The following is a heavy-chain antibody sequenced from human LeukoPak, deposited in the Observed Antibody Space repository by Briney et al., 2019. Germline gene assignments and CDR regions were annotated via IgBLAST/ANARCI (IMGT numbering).Heavy chain of an antibody. CDR1: GYTFTGYY. D-gene: IGHD5-24*01. CDR2: INPNSGVT. V-gene: IGHV1-2*02. CDR3: ARDGYSLDY. J-gene: IGHJ4*02. Sequence: ASGNVSCKASGYTFTGYYMHWVRQAPGQGLEWMGWINPNSGVTNYAQKFQGRVTMTRDTSISTAYMELSRLRSDDTAVYYCARDGYSLDYWGQGTLVTVSS.